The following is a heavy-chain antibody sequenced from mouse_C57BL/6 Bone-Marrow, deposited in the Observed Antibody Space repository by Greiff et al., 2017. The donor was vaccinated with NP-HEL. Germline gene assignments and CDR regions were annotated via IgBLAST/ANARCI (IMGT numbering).Heavy chain of an antibody. CDR2: IDPSDSYT. J-gene: IGHJ3*01. D-gene: IGHD1-1*01. CDR1: GYTFTSYW. V-gene: IGHV1-59*01. Sequence: QVQLKQPGAELVRPGTSVKLSCKASGYTFTSYWMHWVKQRPGQGLEWIGVIDPSDSYTNYNQKFKGKATLTVDTSSSTAYMQLSSLTSEDSAVYYCASPYTTVVDPFAYWGQGTLVTVSA. CDR3: ASPYTTVVDPFAY.